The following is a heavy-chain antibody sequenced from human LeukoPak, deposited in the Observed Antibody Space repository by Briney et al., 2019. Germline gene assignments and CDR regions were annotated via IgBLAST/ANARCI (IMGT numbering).Heavy chain of an antibody. V-gene: IGHV3-9*01. D-gene: IGHD5-24*01. CDR1: GFTFDDYA. CDR3: AKDMSVLGSYNPFDY. CDR2: ISWNSGNI. Sequence: GRSRRLSCAASGFTFDDYAMHWVRQVPGKGLKWVASISWNSGNIDYADSVKGRFTISRDNAKNSLYLQMNTLRPEDTALYYCAKDMSVLGSYNPFDYWGQGALVTVSS. J-gene: IGHJ4*02.